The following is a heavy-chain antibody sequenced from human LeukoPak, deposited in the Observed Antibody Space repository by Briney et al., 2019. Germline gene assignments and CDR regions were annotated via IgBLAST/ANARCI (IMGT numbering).Heavy chain of an antibody. Sequence: EASVKVSCKASGYTFTSYGISWVRQAPGQGLEWMGWISAYNGNTNYAQKLQGRVTMTTDTSKSTAYMELRSLRSDDTAVYYCASSVRSRYYYYYGMDVWGQGTTVTVSS. V-gene: IGHV1-18*01. CDR2: ISAYNGNT. CDR3: ASSVRSRYYYYYGMDV. D-gene: IGHD3-10*01. J-gene: IGHJ6*02. CDR1: GYTFTSYG.